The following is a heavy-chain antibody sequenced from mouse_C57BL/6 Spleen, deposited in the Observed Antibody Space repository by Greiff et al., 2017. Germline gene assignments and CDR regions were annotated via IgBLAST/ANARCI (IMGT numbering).Heavy chain of an antibody. Sequence: QVQLQQSGAELAKPGASVKLSCKASGYTFTSYWMHWVKQRPGQGLEWIGYINPSSGYTKYNQKFKDKATLTADKSSSTAYMQLSSLTYEDSAVYYCARCDITTVVATDYWGQGTTLTVSS. CDR3: ARCDITTVVATDY. D-gene: IGHD1-1*01. CDR2: INPSSGYT. CDR1: GYTFTSYW. V-gene: IGHV1-7*01. J-gene: IGHJ2*01.